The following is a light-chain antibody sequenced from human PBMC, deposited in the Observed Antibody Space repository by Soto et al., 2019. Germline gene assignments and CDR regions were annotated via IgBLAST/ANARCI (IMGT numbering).Light chain of an antibody. Sequence: EIVLTQSPGTLSLSPGERATLSCRASQSVSNNYLAWYQQKPGQAPRLLIYGASNRATGIPDRFSGSGSGTDFNLTISRLEPEDFAVYYCQQYGSSSITFGQGSKVDSK. J-gene: IGKJ1*01. CDR2: GAS. CDR1: QSVSNNY. V-gene: IGKV3-20*01. CDR3: QQYGSSSIT.